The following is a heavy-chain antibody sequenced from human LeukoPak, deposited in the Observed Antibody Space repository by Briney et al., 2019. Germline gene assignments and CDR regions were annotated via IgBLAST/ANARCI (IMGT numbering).Heavy chain of an antibody. CDR3: ARDPTLDP. V-gene: IGHV4-39*07. CDR1: GGSISSSGFY. Sequence: SETLSLTCTVSGGSISSSGFYWAWLRQSPGTGLEWIGSIYYSGSTYYNPSLKSRVTISADTSKNHFSLKLYSVTAADTAVYYCARDPTLDPGGQGTLVTVSS. CDR2: IYYSGST. J-gene: IGHJ5*02.